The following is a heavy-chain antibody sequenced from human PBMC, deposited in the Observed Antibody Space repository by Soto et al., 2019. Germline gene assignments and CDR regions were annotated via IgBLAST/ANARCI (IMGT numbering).Heavy chain of an antibody. D-gene: IGHD6-13*01. V-gene: IGHV1-18*01. CDR1: GYTFSNYG. CDR2: ISGYNGNT. Sequence: QVQLVQSGGEVKRPGASVKISCKTSGYTFSNYGVSWVRQAPGQGLEWMGWISGYNGNTDYAQRFQGRVTMITDTTTSTAYMELRSLRSDDTAVYYCARDPAAGVGWFDPWGQGTLVTVSS. CDR3: ARDPAAGVGWFDP. J-gene: IGHJ5*02.